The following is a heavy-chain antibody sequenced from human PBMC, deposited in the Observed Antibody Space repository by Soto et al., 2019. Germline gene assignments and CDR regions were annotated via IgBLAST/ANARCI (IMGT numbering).Heavy chain of an antibody. J-gene: IGHJ4*02. CDR3: AKAEKISAVAGYLEN. V-gene: IGHV1-2*02. CDR2: INPNTGGT. CDR1: GYTFTAYY. Sequence: ASVKVSCKASGYTFTAYYMHWVRQAPGQGLEWVGWINPNTGGTNFAQKFQGRVTMTRDTSIRTAYMELSSLRSDDTAIYYCAKAEKISAVAGYLENWGQGTQVTVSS. D-gene: IGHD6-19*01.